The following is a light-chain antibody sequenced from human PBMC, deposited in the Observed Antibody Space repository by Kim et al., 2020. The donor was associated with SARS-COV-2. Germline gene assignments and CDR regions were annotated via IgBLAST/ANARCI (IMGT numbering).Light chain of an antibody. J-gene: IGLJ2*01. Sequence: APRKTARSTCGGNNIGSKSVHWYQQKPGQAPVLVIYYDSDRPSGIPERFSGSNSGNTATLTISRVEAGDEADYYCQVWDSSSDHVVFGGGTKLTVL. CDR2: YDS. CDR1: NIGSKS. V-gene: IGLV3-21*04. CDR3: QVWDSSSDHVV.